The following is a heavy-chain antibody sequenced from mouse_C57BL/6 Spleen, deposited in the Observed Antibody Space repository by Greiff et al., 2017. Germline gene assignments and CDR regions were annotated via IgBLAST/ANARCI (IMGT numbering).Heavy chain of an antibody. CDR3: VRHRDSYGNCEGSLFAY. V-gene: IGHV5-9*04. D-gene: IGHD3-3*01. J-gene: IGHJ3*01. CDR1: GFTFSSYT. CDR2: LSGGGGNT. Sequence: EVKLMESGGGLVKPGGSLKLSCAASGFTFSSYTMSWVRQTPEKRLEWVATLSGGGGNTYYPDSVKGRFTISSDNAKNTLYLQLSRLRCEDTAVYYGVRHRDSYGNCEGSLFAYWGQGTLVTVSA.